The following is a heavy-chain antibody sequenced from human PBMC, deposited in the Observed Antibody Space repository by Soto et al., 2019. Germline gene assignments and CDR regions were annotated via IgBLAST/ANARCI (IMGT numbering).Heavy chain of an antibody. CDR3: VRQAFATFGETYFDT. CDR1: GDSIFGSRYF. CDR2: INYNGNT. J-gene: IGHJ4*02. V-gene: IGHV4-39*01. Sequence: SSILSLTCTVSGDSIFGSRYFWAWIRQSPGKGPEWIGSINYNGNTYYNPSLKSRITLSVDTSKNQFSLNLRSVTASDSAVFYCVRQAFATFGETYFDTLGQGTLGTVS. D-gene: IGHD3-16*01.